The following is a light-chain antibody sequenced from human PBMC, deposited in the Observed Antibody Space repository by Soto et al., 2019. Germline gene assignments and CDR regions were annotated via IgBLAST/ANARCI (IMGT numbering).Light chain of an antibody. CDR3: LQDYNYPYT. CDR2: AAS. J-gene: IGKJ2*01. Sequence: ALQMTQSPSSLSASEGDRVTITCRASQGIRNDLAWYQQKPGKAPKLLIYAASSLQSGVPSRFSGGGSGTDFTLTISSLQPEDFATYFCLQDYNYPYTFGQGTKLEIK. V-gene: IGKV1-6*01. CDR1: QGIRND.